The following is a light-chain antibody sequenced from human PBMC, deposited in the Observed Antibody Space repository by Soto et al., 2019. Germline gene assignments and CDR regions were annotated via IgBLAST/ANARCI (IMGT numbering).Light chain of an antibody. J-gene: IGKJ4*01. Sequence: DIQLTQSPSFLSASVGDRVTISCRASQGISDYLAWYQQKPGKAPKLLIYGASTLQSGVPTRFSGGASGTESPLTISSLQHEYFATYFCQQYNAYPLTFGGGTKLEIK. V-gene: IGKV1-9*01. CDR3: QQYNAYPLT. CDR1: QGISDY. CDR2: GAS.